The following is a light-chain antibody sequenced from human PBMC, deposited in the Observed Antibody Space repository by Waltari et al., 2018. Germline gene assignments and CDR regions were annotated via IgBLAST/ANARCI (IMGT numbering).Light chain of an antibody. CDR1: SHDVDDFNY. V-gene: IGLV2-14*03. J-gene: IGLJ3*02. CDR2: DVT. Sequence: QSVLTQPASVSGSPGQSITISCTGSSHDVDDFNYVAWYQQHPDKAPKLILFDVTTRAAGFSSRCSGSKSANTASLTISGLQAEDEAFYYCSSHTTRSLLGVFGGGTKLTVL. CDR3: SSHTTRSLLGV.